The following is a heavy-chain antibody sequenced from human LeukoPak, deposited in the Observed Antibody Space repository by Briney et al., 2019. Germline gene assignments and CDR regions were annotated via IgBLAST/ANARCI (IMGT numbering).Heavy chain of an antibody. Sequence: QPGGSLRLSCAASGFTFSSYWMSWVRQAPGKGLEWVANIKEDGSEKYYVDSVKGRFTISRDNAKNSLYLQMNSLRAEDTAVYYCARDQGCTNGVCYTGFDYWGQGTLVTVSS. CDR1: GFTFSSYW. V-gene: IGHV3-7*01. CDR2: IKEDGSEK. J-gene: IGHJ4*02. D-gene: IGHD2-8*01. CDR3: ARDQGCTNGVCYTGFDY.